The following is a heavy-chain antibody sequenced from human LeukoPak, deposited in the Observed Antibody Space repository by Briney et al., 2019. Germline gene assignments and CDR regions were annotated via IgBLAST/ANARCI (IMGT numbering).Heavy chain of an antibody. D-gene: IGHD6-6*01. Sequence: ASVKVSCKASGYTFTSYGISWVRQAPGQGLEWMGWISAYNGNTNYAQKLQGRVTMTTDSSTSTAYMEVRSLRSDDTAVYYCARYVAARRYFDYWGRGTLVTVSS. CDR3: ARYVAARRYFDY. CDR2: ISAYNGNT. CDR1: GYTFTSYG. V-gene: IGHV1-18*01. J-gene: IGHJ4*02.